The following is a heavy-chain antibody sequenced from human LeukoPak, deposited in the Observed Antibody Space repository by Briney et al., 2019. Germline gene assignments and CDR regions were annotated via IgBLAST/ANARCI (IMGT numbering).Heavy chain of an antibody. D-gene: IGHD1-26*01. J-gene: IGHJ4*02. CDR1: GFTFSSYA. CDR3: ARVRMYSGSWGPFDY. Sequence: GRSLRLSCAASGFTFSSYAMHWVRQAPGKGLEYVSAISSNGGSTYYANSVKGRFTISRDNSKNTLYLQMGSLRAEDMAVYYCARVRMYSGSWGPFDYWGQGTLVTVSS. CDR2: ISSNGGST. V-gene: IGHV3-64*01.